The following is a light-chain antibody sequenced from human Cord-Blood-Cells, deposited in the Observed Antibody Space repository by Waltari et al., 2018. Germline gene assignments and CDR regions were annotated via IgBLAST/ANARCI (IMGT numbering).Light chain of an antibody. Sequence: DVVMTQSPLSPPVTLGQPASISCRSSQSLVYSDGNTYLNWFQQRPGQSPRRLIYKVSNRDSGVPDRYSGRGSGTDFTLKISRVEAEDVGVYYCMQGTHWPYSFGQGTKLEIK. CDR3: MQGTHWPYS. CDR1: QSLVYSDGNTY. CDR2: KVS. J-gene: IGKJ2*03. V-gene: IGKV2-30*01.